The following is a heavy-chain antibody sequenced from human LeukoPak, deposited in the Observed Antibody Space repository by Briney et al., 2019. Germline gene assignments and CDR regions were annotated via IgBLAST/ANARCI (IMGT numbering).Heavy chain of an antibody. CDR3: ARDQGAGGNSLHP. V-gene: IGHV1-2*06. CDR1: GYTPTNFY. Sequence: SVIPSCKLSGYTPTNFYTDWVRQAPGQGLEWMGRINPNTEATKNTHNFQGKARMMTDRSINTAFMDLSRLRYDYTAVYYCARDQGAGGNSLHPWGQGTLVTVSS. CDR2: INPNTEAT. D-gene: IGHD4-23*01. J-gene: IGHJ5*02.